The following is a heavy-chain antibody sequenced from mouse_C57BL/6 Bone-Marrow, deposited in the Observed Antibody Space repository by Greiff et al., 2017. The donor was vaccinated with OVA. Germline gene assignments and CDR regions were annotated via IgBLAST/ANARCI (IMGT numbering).Heavy chain of an antibody. D-gene: IGHD4-1*01. V-gene: IGHV1-9*01. CDR3: ARMGTGTAFAY. Sequence: QVTLKVCGAELMKPGASVKLSCKATGYTFTGYWIEWVNQRPGEGLEWIGEILPGSGSTNYNEKLKGKATFTADTSSNTAYMQLSSLTTEDSAIYYCARMGTGTAFAYWGQGTLVTVSA. CDR1: GYTFTGYW. J-gene: IGHJ3*01. CDR2: ILPGSGST.